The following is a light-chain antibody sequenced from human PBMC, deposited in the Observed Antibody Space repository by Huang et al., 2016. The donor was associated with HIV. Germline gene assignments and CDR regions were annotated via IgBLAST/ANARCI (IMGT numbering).Light chain of an antibody. CDR2: GAS. CDR1: QSVGSN. CDR3: QQYSDRPPWT. V-gene: IGKV3-15*01. Sequence: IVMTQSPATLSVSPGEGATLSCRASQSVGSNLAWYQQRPGQAPSLLIYGASTRATGVPVRFSGRGSGTYFTLTISGPQSEDSAVYYCQQYSDRPPWTFGQGTKVE. J-gene: IGKJ1*01.